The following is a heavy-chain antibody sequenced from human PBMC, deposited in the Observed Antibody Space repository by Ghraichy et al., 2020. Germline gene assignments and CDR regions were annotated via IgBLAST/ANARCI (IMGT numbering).Heavy chain of an antibody. CDR3: TRLSYSDVLTGYQTYAMDV. J-gene: IGHJ6*02. CDR1: GFTFSDSA. CDR2: IRGRVHNYAT. Sequence: GGSLRLSCAASGFTFSDSAMHWVRQASGKGLEWLGRIRGRVHNYATAYAASVKGRFTISRDDSKNTAFLQLNSLKTEDTAVYYCTRLSYSDVLTGYQTYAMDVWCQGTTVTVS. V-gene: IGHV3-73*01. D-gene: IGHD3-9*01.